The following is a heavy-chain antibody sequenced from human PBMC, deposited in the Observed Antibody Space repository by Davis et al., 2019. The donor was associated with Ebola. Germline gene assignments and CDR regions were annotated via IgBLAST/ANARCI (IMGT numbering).Heavy chain of an antibody. CDR3: AKLQHDYGDYGDAFDI. CDR1: GFTFSSYA. V-gene: IGHV3-23*01. CDR2: ISGSGGST. Sequence: GESLKISCAASGFTFSSYAMSWVRQAPGKGLEWVSAISGSGGSTYYADSVKGRFTISRDNSKNTLYLQMNSLRAEDTAVYYCAKLQHDYGDYGDAFDIWAKGQWSPSLQ. J-gene: IGHJ3*02. D-gene: IGHD4-17*01.